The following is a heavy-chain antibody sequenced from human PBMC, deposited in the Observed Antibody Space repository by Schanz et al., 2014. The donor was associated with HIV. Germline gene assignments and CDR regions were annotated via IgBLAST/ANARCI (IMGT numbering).Heavy chain of an antibody. D-gene: IGHD4-17*01. CDR2: ISSSGSTI. CDR3: AKSRGDSWPYGMDV. CDR1: GFTFSNYA. J-gene: IGHJ6*02. Sequence: EVQLLESGGGLVQPGGSLRLSCAASGFTFSNYAMTWVRQAPGKGLEWVSYISSSGSTIHYADSVKGRFTISRDNAKNSLYLQMNSLRAEDTAVYYCAKSRGDSWPYGMDVWGQGIMVTVSS. V-gene: IGHV3-48*04.